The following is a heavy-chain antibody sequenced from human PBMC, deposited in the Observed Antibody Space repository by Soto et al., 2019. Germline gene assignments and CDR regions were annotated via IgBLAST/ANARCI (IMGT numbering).Heavy chain of an antibody. J-gene: IGHJ6*03. CDR2: IIPILGVA. D-gene: IGHD4-17*01. Sequence: QVQLVQSGAEVKKPGSSVKVSCKASGSTFSNYTISWVRQAPGQGLEWMGRIIPILGVASYAQKFQGRVTITADKSTSTVDMEMSSLRSEDTAVYYCARVAEMGTVTKGFYYYMDVWGEGTTVTVSS. CDR3: ARVAEMGTVTKGFYYYMDV. CDR1: GSTFSNYT. V-gene: IGHV1-69*02.